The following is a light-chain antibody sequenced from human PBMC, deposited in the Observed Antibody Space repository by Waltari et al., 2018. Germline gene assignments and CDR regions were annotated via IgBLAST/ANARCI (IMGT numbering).Light chain of an antibody. CDR1: QSVDSF. CDR2: RAS. V-gene: IGKV1-5*03. Sequence: DIQMTQSPSSVSASVGDRVTITCRARQSVDSFLAWYQQKPGKAPKLLMFRASSLESGVPSRFSGSGSGTEFTLTISSLQPDDVGTYYRQQYNSFFFGPGTRVDVK. J-gene: IGKJ3*01. CDR3: QQYNSFF.